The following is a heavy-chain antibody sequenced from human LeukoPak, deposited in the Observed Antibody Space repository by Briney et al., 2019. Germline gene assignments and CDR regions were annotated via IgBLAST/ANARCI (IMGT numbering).Heavy chain of an antibody. CDR2: ISSSSSTI. CDR3: AKDRTFEEYSFDF. V-gene: IGHV3-48*04. Sequence: GGSLRLSCAASGFTFSSYSMNWVRQAPGKGLEWVSYISSSSSTIYYADSVKGRFTISRDNSKSTLYLQMTSLRPEDTALYYCAKDRTFEEYSFDFWGQGTLVTVSS. J-gene: IGHJ4*02. CDR1: GFTFSSYS. D-gene: IGHD3-10*01.